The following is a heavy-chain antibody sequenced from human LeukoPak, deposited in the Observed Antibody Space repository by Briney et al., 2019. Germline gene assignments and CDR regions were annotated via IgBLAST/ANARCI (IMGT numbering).Heavy chain of an antibody. CDR3: ARELRIAVAGTKDY. D-gene: IGHD6-19*01. Sequence: GGSLTLLCGASGFTLSSYAMIWLRRAPGKALEGVSGISGSGTSAYYADSVKGRFTISRDNSKNTLYLQMNSLRAEDTALYYCARELRIAVAGTKDYWGQGTLVTVSS. CDR1: GFTLSSYA. V-gene: IGHV3-23*01. J-gene: IGHJ4*02. CDR2: ISGSGTSA.